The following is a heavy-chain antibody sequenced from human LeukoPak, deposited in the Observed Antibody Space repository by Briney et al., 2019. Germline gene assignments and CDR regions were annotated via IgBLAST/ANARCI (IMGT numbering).Heavy chain of an antibody. D-gene: IGHD3-16*01. V-gene: IGHV3-64D*09. CDR2: IAYDGGST. CDR1: GFSFRSYA. J-gene: IGHJ6*02. CDR3: VKGKGVYYFYGMDV. Sequence: GGSLRLSCSASGFSFRSYAMYWVRQAPGKGLEYVSAIAYDGGSTYYADSMKGRFTISRDNSKNTLYLQMSSLRPEDTAVYYCVKGKGVYYFYGMDVWGQGTSVTVS.